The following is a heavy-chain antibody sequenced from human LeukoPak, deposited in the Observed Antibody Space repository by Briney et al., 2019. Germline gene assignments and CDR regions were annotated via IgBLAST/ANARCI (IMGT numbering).Heavy chain of an antibody. CDR2: ISYDGSNK. CDR1: GFTFSSYA. Sequence: PGGSLRLSCAASGFTFSSYAMHWVRQAPGKGLEWVAVISYDGSNKYYADSVKGRFTISRDNSKNTLYLQMNSLRAEDTAVYYCAKDRIRITMVRGEGSLEYWGQGTLVTVSS. CDR3: AKDRIRITMVRGEGSLEY. V-gene: IGHV3-30*04. J-gene: IGHJ4*02. D-gene: IGHD3-10*01.